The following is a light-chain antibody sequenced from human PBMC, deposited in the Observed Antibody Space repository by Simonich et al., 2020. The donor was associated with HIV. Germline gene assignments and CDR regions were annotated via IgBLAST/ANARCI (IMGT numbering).Light chain of an antibody. J-gene: IGKJ2*01. CDR3: QRSYSIPYI. CDR1: QSISSW. CDR2: KAS. V-gene: IGKV1-5*03. Sequence: DIQMTQSSSILSASVGDRVTITCRASQSISSWLAWYQQKPGKAPKLLIYKASSLESGVPSRFSGSGSGTEFTLTISSLQPDDFATYYCQRSYSIPYIFGQGTKLEIK.